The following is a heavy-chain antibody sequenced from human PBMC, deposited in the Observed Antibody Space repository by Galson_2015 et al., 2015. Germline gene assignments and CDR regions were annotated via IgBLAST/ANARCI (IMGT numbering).Heavy chain of an antibody. CDR2: ISWNSGSI. CDR3: AGHYYGSGSPFDY. V-gene: IGHV3-9*01. J-gene: IGHJ4*02. D-gene: IGHD3-10*01. Sequence: SLRLSCAASGFTFDDYAMHWVRHAPGKGLEWVSGISWNSGSIGYADSVKGRFTISRDNAKNSLYLQMNSLRAEDTALYYCAGHYYGSGSPFDYWGQGTLVTVSS. CDR1: GFTFDDYA.